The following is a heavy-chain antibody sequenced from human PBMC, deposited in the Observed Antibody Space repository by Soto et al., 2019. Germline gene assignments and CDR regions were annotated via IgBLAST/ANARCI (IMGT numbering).Heavy chain of an antibody. V-gene: IGHV1-69*13. Sequence: ASVKVSCKASGCTVSSYAISCVRQAPGQGLEWMGGIIPIFGTANYAQKFQGRVTITADESTSTAYMELSSLRSEDTAVYYCARVSYYYDSSGEYNWFDPWGQGTLVTVSS. CDR2: IIPIFGTA. J-gene: IGHJ5*02. D-gene: IGHD3-22*01. CDR1: GCTVSSYA. CDR3: ARVSYYYDSSGEYNWFDP.